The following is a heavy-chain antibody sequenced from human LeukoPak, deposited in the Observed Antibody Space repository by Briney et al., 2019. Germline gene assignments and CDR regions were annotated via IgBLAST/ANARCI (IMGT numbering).Heavy chain of an antibody. CDR2: IYTSGST. D-gene: IGHD3-10*01. Sequence: PSETLSLTCTVSGGSISSGSYYWSWIRQPAGKGLEWIGRIYTSGSTNYNPSLKSRVTISVDTSKNQFSLKLSSVTAADTAVYYCGRDRAVGHFHYWGQGTLFTVSS. J-gene: IGHJ4*02. V-gene: IGHV4-61*02. CDR1: GGSISSGSYY. CDR3: GRDRAVGHFHY.